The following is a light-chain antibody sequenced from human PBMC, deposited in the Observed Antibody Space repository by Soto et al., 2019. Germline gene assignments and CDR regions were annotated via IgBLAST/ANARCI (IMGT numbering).Light chain of an antibody. CDR1: NIGSKS. CDR3: QVWDSSSVHPVV. Sequence: SYELTQPPSVSVAPGQTARITCGGNNIGSKSVHWYQQKPGQAPVLVVYDDRDRPSGIPERFSGSNSGNTATLTISRVEAGDEADYYCQVWDSSSVHPVVFGGGTKVTV. J-gene: IGLJ2*01. V-gene: IGLV3-21*02. CDR2: DDR.